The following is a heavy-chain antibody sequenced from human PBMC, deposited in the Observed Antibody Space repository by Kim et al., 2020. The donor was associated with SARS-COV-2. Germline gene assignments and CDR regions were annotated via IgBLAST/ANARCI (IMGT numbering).Heavy chain of an antibody. D-gene: IGHD6-13*01. CDR2: ISSSGSTI. CDR3: ARDSGYSSSDYYFDY. Sequence: GGSLRLSCAASGFTFSDYDMSWIRQAPGKGLEWVSYISSSGSTIYYADSVKGRFTISRDNAKNSLYLQMNSLRAEDTAVYYCARDSGYSSSDYYFDYWGQGTLVTVSS. CDR1: GFTFSDYD. J-gene: IGHJ4*02. V-gene: IGHV3-11*01.